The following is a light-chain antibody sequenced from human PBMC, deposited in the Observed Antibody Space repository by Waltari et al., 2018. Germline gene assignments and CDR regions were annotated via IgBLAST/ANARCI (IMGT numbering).Light chain of an antibody. V-gene: IGKV3-20*01. CDR1: QNLTSTF. CDR3: QQYDSSPWT. CDR2: GPS. J-gene: IGKJ1*01. Sequence: ERVLAQSPGTLSLSPGERATLSCRASQNLTSTFLAWYQQKPGQAPRLLIYGPSRRAPGIAARFSVSGSGTDFTLTISRLEPEDFAVYYCQQYDSSPWTFGQGTKVEIK.